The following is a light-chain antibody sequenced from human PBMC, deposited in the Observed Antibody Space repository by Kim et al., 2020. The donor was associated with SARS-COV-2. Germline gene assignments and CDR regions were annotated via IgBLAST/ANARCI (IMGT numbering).Light chain of an antibody. CDR1: QGGSSSY. CDR2: GAS. CDR3: QQYGSSPPYT. J-gene: IGKJ2*01. V-gene: IGKV3-20*01. Sequence: PGERGTRSCRASQGGSSSYLAWYQQKPGQAPRLLIYGASSRATGIPDRFSGSGSGTDFTLTISRLEPEDFAVYYCQQYGSSPPYTFGQGTKLEI.